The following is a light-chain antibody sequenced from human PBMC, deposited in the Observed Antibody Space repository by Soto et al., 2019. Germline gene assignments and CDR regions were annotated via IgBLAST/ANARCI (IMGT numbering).Light chain of an antibody. Sequence: EMVLTQSPGTLSLSPGERATLSCRASQSVNNYLAWYQQKPGQAPMILIYGASSRATGIPDRFSGSGSEKDFNLTINGLEPEDVAVYYCQQFGKNFGKGTKLEIK. V-gene: IGKV3-20*01. J-gene: IGKJ2*01. CDR2: GAS. CDR3: QQFGKN. CDR1: QSVNNY.